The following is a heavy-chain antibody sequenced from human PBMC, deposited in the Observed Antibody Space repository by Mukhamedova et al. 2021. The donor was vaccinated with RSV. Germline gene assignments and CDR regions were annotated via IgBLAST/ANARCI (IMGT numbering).Heavy chain of an antibody. V-gene: IGHV4-34*01. J-gene: IGHJ4*02. Sequence: WLGEINHSGSTNYNPSLKSRVTISVDTSKNQFSLKLSSATAADTAVYYCAREIRAAAGTWIFDYWGQG. CDR3: AREIRAAAGTWIFDY. CDR2: INHSGST. D-gene: IGHD6-13*01.